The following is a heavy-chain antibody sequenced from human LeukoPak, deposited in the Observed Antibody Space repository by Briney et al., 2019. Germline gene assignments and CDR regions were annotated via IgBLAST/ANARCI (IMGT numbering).Heavy chain of an antibody. CDR2: INPNSGGT. V-gene: IGHV1-2*02. CDR3: ARVSHYESSGYPDY. Sequence: GASVKVSCKASGYTFTGYYMHWVRQAPGQGLEWMGWINPNSGGTNYAQKFQGRVTMTRDTSISTAYMELSRLRSDDTDVYYCARVSHYESSGYPDYWGQGTLVTVSS. D-gene: IGHD3-22*01. J-gene: IGHJ4*02. CDR1: GYTFTGYY.